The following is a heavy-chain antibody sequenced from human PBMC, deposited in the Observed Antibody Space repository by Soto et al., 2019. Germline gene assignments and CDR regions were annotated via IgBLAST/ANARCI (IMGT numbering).Heavy chain of an antibody. J-gene: IGHJ6*03. V-gene: IGHV4-59*01. D-gene: IGHD2-15*01. CDR1: GGSISSYY. Sequence: PSETLSLTCTVSGGSISSYYWSWIRQPPGKGLEWIGYIYYSGSTNYNPSLKSRVTISVDTSKNQFSLKLSSVTAADTAVYYCARGGDVYCSGGSCYSLAYYYYYMDVWGKGTTVTVSS. CDR2: IYYSGST. CDR3: ARGGDVYCSGGSCYSLAYYYYYMDV.